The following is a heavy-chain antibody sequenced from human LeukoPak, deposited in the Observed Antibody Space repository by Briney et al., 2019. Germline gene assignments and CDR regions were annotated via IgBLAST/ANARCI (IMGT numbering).Heavy chain of an antibody. Sequence: GGSLRLSCAASGFTFSSYWMSGVRQAPGKGLELVANIKQDGSEKYYVDSVKGRFTISIDNAKNSLYLQMNSLRAEDTAAYYCARGGVNTFWSGYYGDAFDIWGQGTMVTVSS. V-gene: IGHV3-7*01. D-gene: IGHD3-3*01. CDR3: ARGGVNTFWSGYYGDAFDI. J-gene: IGHJ3*02. CDR1: GFTFSSYW. CDR2: IKQDGSEK.